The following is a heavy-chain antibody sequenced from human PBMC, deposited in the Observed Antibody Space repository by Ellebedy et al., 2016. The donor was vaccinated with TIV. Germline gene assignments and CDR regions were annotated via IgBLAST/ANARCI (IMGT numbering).Heavy chain of an antibody. D-gene: IGHD2-15*01. CDR3: TVVDFC. J-gene: IGHJ4*02. CDR2: IFTSDIT. V-gene: IGHV3-53*01. CDR1: GLAVNCYY. Sequence: GESLKISCAASGLAVNCYYITGAHQAPGKGLDWVSVIFTSDITSYADSVSGRFTISRDTYKNTGSLQMNSLRVEDTAIYYCTVVDFCWGQGTLVTVSS.